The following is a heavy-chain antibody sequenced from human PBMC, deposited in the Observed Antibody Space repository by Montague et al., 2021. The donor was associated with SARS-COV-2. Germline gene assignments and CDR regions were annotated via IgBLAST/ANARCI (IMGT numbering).Heavy chain of an antibody. CDR3: AATDYCASGEYAF. D-gene: IGHD3-10*01. J-gene: IGHJ4*02. V-gene: IGHV4-59*08. CDR2: IYYSGTT. Sequence: SETLSLTCTVSGGSISGYYWSWIRQSPGKGLEWLGYIYYSGTTNYNPALKSRVAISLETSKNQFSLKLNSVTAADTAAYYCAATDYCASGEYAFWGQGTLVTVSS. CDR1: GGSISGYY.